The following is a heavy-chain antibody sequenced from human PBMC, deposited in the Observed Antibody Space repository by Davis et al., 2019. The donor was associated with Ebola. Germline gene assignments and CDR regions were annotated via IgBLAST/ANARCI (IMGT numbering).Heavy chain of an antibody. Sequence: GGSLRLSCAASGFTFRNYGMNWVRQAPGKGLEWVSTISGGGVTTDYTDSVRGRFTISRDNSRNTLFLQMNSLRVEDTAVYYCAKEKVSGSSYYIDSWGQGTLVTVSS. V-gene: IGHV3-23*01. CDR1: GFTFRNYG. J-gene: IGHJ4*02. CDR2: ISGGGVTT. D-gene: IGHD3-10*01. CDR3: AKEKVSGSSYYIDS.